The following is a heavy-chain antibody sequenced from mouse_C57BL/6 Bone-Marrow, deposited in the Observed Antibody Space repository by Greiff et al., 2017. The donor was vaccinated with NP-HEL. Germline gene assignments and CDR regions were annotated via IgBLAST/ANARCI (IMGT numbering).Heavy chain of an antibody. Sequence: EVKLVESGGDLVKPGGSLKLSCAASGFTFSSYGMSWVRQTPDKRLEWVATISSGGSYTYYPDSVKGRFTISRDNAKNTLYLQISSLKSEDTAMYYCARLPITTVVANYFDYWGQGTTLTVSS. D-gene: IGHD1-1*01. CDR3: ARLPITTVVANYFDY. CDR1: GFTFSSYG. J-gene: IGHJ2*01. CDR2: ISSGGSYT. V-gene: IGHV5-6*02.